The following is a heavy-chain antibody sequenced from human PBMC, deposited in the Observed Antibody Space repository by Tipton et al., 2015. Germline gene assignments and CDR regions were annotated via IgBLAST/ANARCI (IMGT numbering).Heavy chain of an antibody. V-gene: IGHV4-39*01. CDR3: ASSGGYSYPNWFDP. CDR1: DGSTSSSSYY. CDR2: IYYSGFT. D-gene: IGHD5-18*01. J-gene: IGHJ5*02. Sequence: TLSLTCTVSDGSTSSSSYYWGWIRQPPGKGLEWIGSIYYSGFTYYNPSLKSRVTISVDTSKNQFSLKLSSVTAADTAVYYCASSGGYSYPNWFDPWGQGTLVTVSS.